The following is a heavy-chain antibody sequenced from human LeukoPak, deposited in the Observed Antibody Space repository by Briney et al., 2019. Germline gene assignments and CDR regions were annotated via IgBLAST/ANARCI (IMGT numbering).Heavy chain of an antibody. V-gene: IGHV3-48*01. Sequence: GGSLRLSCAASGFTFSTYSMTWVRQAPGRGLEWVSYISSGSSPIYYADSVKGRFTISRDNAKNSLYLQMNSLRAEDTAVYYCAVPYSGSIDWGQGTLVTVSS. CDR1: GFTFSTYS. D-gene: IGHD1-26*01. CDR3: AVPYSGSID. CDR2: ISSGSSPI. J-gene: IGHJ4*02.